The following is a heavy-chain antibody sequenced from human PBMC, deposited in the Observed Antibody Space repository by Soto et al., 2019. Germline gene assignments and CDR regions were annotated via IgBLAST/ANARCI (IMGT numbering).Heavy chain of an antibody. CDR1: GFTFSSYS. CDR3: AREPRYYYDSSGYLNWFDP. Sequence: GGSLRLSCAASGFTFSSYSMNWGRQAPGKGLEWVSYISSSSSTIYYADSVKGRFTISRDNAKNSLYLQMNSLRDEDTAVYYCAREPRYYYDSSGYLNWFDPWGQGTLVNVSS. J-gene: IGHJ5*02. V-gene: IGHV3-48*02. D-gene: IGHD3-22*01. CDR2: ISSSSSTI.